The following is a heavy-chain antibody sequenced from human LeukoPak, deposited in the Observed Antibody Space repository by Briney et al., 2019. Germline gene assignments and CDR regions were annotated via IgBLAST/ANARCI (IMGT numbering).Heavy chain of an antibody. J-gene: IGHJ4*02. V-gene: IGHV1-18*01. Sequence: ASVKVSCKASGYTFTSYGISWVRQAPGQGLEWMGWSSAYNGNTNYAQKLQGRVTMTTDTSTSTAYMELRSLRSDDTAVYYCAREYRTGYSSSWSTPPLFYFDYWGQGTLVTVSS. CDR1: GYTFTSYG. CDR3: AREYRTGYSSSWSTPPLFYFDY. D-gene: IGHD6-13*01. CDR2: SSAYNGNT.